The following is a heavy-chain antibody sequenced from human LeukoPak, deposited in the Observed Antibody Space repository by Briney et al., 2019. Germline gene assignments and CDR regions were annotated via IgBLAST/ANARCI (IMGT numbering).Heavy chain of an antibody. Sequence: ASVTVSCKASGGTFSSYAISWVRQAPGQGLEWMGGIIPIFGTANYAQKFQGRVTITADESTSTAYMELSSLRSEDTAVYYCARLVGIPGYSSGWYSGWDNWFDPWGQGTLVTVSS. CDR2: IIPIFGTA. J-gene: IGHJ5*02. V-gene: IGHV1-69*13. CDR3: ARLVGIPGYSSGWYSGWDNWFDP. D-gene: IGHD6-19*01. CDR1: GGTFSSYA.